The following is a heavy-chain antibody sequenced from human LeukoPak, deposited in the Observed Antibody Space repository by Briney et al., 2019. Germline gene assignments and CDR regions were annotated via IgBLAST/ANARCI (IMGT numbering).Heavy chain of an antibody. CDR2: IYYRGTT. Sequence: PSETLSLTCSVSDDSLNNYYWSWLRQSPGKGLEWIGNIYYRGTTNYNPSLKNRVTIAVDTSKKQASLKVTAMTAADTAVYYCARVNSDCSNEICNVGYYYYMDVWGKGTTVSVSS. J-gene: IGHJ6*03. CDR1: DDSLNNYY. V-gene: IGHV4-59*01. CDR3: ARVNSDCSNEICNVGYYYYMDV. D-gene: IGHD2-8*01.